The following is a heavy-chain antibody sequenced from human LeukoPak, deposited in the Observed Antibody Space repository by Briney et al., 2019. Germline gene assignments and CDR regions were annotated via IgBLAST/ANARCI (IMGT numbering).Heavy chain of an antibody. CDR3: ARMGTRYCSSTSCYSVDY. J-gene: IGHJ4*02. Sequence: SETLSLTCTVSGGSISSSSYYWGWIRQPPGKGLEWIRSIYYSGSTYYNPSLKSRVTISVDTSKNQFSLKLSSVTAADTAVYYCARMGTRYCSSTSCYSVDYWGQGTLVTVSS. CDR2: IYYSGST. D-gene: IGHD2-2*01. V-gene: IGHV4-39*01. CDR1: GGSISSSSYY.